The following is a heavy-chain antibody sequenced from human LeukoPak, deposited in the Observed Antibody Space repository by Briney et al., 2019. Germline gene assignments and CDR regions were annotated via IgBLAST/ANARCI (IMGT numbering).Heavy chain of an antibody. CDR1: GGSFSGYY. CDR3: ARKADSSRAFDI. V-gene: IGHV4-34*01. D-gene: IGHD6-13*01. CDR2: INHSGST. Sequence: PSETLSLTCAVYGGSFSGYYWSWIRQPPGKGLEWIGEINHSGSTNYNPSLKSRVTISVDTSKNQFSLKLSSVTAADTAVYYCARKADSSRAFDIWGQGTMVTVSS. J-gene: IGHJ3*02.